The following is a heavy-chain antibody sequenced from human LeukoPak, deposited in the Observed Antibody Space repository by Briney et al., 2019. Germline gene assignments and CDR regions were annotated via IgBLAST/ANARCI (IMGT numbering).Heavy chain of an antibody. J-gene: IGHJ4*02. Sequence: GGSLRLSCAASGFTFSSYAMHWVRQAPGKGLEWVAVISYDGSNKYYADSVKGRFTISRDNSKNTLYLQMNSLRAEDTAVYYCAKDGLDYGDYGPLDYWGQGTLVTVSS. CDR2: ISYDGSNK. V-gene: IGHV3-30-3*01. CDR1: GFTFSSYA. D-gene: IGHD4-17*01. CDR3: AKDGLDYGDYGPLDY.